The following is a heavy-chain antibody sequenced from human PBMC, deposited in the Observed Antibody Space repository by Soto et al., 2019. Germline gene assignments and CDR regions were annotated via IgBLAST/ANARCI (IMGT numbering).Heavy chain of an antibody. CDR2: IDPKSGGT. D-gene: IGHD5-12*01. CDR1: GPTFIAYY. Sequence: QLVQSGAEVKKPGASVRVSCKTSGPTFIAYYIHWVRQAPGQGLEWMGWIDPKSGGTTYEQKFLGRVTMTRDTSINTAYMDLNRLTSDDTDVYYCARVSVDVPEWGQGTLITVSS. CDR3: ARVSVDVPE. V-gene: IGHV1-2*02. J-gene: IGHJ4*02.